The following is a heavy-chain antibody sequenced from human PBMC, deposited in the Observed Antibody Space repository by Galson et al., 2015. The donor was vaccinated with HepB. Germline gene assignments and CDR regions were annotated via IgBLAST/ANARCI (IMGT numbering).Heavy chain of an antibody. V-gene: IGHV3-64*02. J-gene: IGHJ3*02. CDR2: ISSNGGST. Sequence: SLRLSCAASGFTFSSYAMHWVRQAPGKGLEYVSAISSNGGSTYYADSVKGRFTISRDNSKNTLYPQMGSLRAEDMAVYYCAREAVAAAPGAFDIWGQGTMVTVSS. CDR1: GFTFSSYA. D-gene: IGHD6-13*01. CDR3: AREAVAAAPGAFDI.